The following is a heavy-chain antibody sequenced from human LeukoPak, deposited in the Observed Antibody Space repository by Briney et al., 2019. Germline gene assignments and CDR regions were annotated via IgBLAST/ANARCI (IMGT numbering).Heavy chain of an antibody. CDR3: AGITLYSSNFGY. D-gene: IGHD3-16*01. V-gene: IGHV1-24*01. J-gene: IGHJ4*02. CDR2: FDPEDGET. CDR1: GYTLTELS. Sequence: ASVKVSCKVSGYTLTELSMHWVRQAPGKGLGWMGGFDPEDGETIYAQKFQGRVTMTEDTSTDTAYMELSSLRSEDTAVYYCAGITLYSSNFGYWGQGTLVTVSS.